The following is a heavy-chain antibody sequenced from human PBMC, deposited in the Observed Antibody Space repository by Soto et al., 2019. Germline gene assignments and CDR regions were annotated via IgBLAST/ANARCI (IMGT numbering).Heavy chain of an antibody. CDR3: ARDPPGYSGYDLRY. J-gene: IGHJ4*02. CDR1: GGSITSGDYY. V-gene: IGHV4-31*03. Sequence: SETLSLTCTISGGSITSGDYYWSWIRQFPGKGLEWIAYIYSSGTTHYNPSLKSRVTISVDTSKNQFSLKLSSVTAADTAVYYCARDPPGYSGYDLRYWGQATLVTVYS. D-gene: IGHD5-12*01. CDR2: IYSSGTT.